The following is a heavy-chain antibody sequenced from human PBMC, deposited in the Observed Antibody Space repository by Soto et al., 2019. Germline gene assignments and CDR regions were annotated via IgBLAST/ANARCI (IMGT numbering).Heavy chain of an antibody. Sequence: SETLSLTCTVSGGSISSGGYCWSWIRQHPGKGLEWIGYIYYTGSTHYNPSLASRATISVDTSKNQFSLKLSSVTAADTAVFYCAKSSSSSSRVFDSWGQGTLVTVS. J-gene: IGHJ4*02. CDR3: AKSSSSSSRVFDS. CDR1: GGSISSGGYC. V-gene: IGHV4-31*03. D-gene: IGHD2-2*01. CDR2: IYYTGST.